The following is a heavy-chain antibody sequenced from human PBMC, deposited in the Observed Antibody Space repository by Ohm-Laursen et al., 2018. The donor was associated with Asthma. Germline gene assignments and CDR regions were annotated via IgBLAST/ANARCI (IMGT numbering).Heavy chain of an antibody. CDR2: ISSSSSTI. D-gene: IGHD3-10*01. Sequence: SLRLSCTASGFTFSSYSMNWVRQAPGKGLEWVSYISSSSSTIYYADSVKGRFTISRDNSKNTLYLQMNSLRAEDTAVYYCAKKDRFGDYWGQGTLVTVSS. CDR3: AKKDRFGDY. V-gene: IGHV3-48*01. CDR1: GFTFSSYS. J-gene: IGHJ4*02.